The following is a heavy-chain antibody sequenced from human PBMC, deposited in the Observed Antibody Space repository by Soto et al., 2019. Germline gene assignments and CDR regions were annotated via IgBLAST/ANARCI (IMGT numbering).Heavy chain of an antibody. V-gene: IGHV3-30-3*01. D-gene: IGHD3-22*01. Sequence: QVQLVESGGGVVQPGRSLRLSCAASGFTFSSYAMHWVRQAPGKGLEWVAVISYDGSNKYYADSVKGRFTISRDNSKNTLYLQMNRLRAEDTAVYYCARSSSGYYGNLGYDYWGQGTLVTVSS. CDR3: ARSSSGYYGNLGYDY. CDR1: GFTFSSYA. CDR2: ISYDGSNK. J-gene: IGHJ4*02.